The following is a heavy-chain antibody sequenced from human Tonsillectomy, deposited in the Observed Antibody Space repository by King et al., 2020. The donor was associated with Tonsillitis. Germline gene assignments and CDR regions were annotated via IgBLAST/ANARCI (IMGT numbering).Heavy chain of an antibody. Sequence: VQLVESGGGLVQPGGSLRLSCAASGFTFSSYAMSWVRQTPGKGLEWVSSISGSGGNTYYADSVKGRFTISRDNSKNTLYLQMNSLRAEDTAVYYCAKAPGIAVAGTWGYLDHWGQGTLVTVSS. V-gene: IGHV3-23*04. J-gene: IGHJ4*02. D-gene: IGHD6-19*01. CDR2: ISGSGGNT. CDR3: AKAPGIAVAGTWGYLDH. CDR1: GFTFSSYA.